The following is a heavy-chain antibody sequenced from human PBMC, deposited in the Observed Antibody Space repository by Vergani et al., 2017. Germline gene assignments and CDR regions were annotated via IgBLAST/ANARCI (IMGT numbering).Heavy chain of an antibody. CDR1: GGSINSHNYY. Sequence: QVQLQESGPGLVKPSQTLSLTCTVSGGSINSHNYYWSWIRQPAGKGLEWIGRIHTSGSTNYNPSLKSRVTMSEDTSKNQFSLKLSSVTAADTAVYYCARAIAAAGTMVGYYYYGMDVWGQGTTVTVSS. CDR2: IHTSGST. J-gene: IGHJ6*02. D-gene: IGHD6-13*01. CDR3: ARAIAAAGTMVGYYYYGMDV. V-gene: IGHV4-61*02.